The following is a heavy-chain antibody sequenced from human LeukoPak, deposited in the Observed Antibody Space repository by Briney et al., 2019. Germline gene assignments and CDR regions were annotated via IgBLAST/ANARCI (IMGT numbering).Heavy chain of an antibody. CDR1: GYTFTSSD. D-gene: IGHD3-10*01. V-gene: IGHV1-8*03. CDR3: ARGITMVRGITIKRVKYYYMDV. J-gene: IGHJ6*03. Sequence: ASVKVSCKASGYTFTSSDINWVRQATGQGLEWMGWMNPNSGNTDYAQKFQGRVTITRNTSISTAYMELSSLRSEDTAVYYCARGITMVRGITIKRVKYYYMDVWGKGTTVTVSS. CDR2: MNPNSGNT.